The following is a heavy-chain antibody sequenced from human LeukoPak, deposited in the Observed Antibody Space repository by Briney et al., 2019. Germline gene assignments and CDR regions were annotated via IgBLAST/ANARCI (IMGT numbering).Heavy chain of an antibody. CDR3: ARHDMDVAGAGLDYFDY. D-gene: IGHD1-26*01. Sequence: PETLSLTRTVSGGSISRYYWSWVWQPPGEGLEWSGYIYYSVSTNYNPSLKSRVTISVDTSKNQFSLKLSSVTAADTAVYYCARHDMDVAGAGLDYFDYWGQGTLVTVSS. V-gene: IGHV4-59*08. J-gene: IGHJ4*02. CDR1: GGSISRYY. CDR2: IYYSVST.